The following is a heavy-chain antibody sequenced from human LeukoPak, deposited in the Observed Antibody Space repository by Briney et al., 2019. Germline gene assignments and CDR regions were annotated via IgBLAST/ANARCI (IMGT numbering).Heavy chain of an antibody. V-gene: IGHV1-8*01. Sequence: GASVKVSCKASGYTFTSYDINWVRQATGQGLEWMGWMNPNSGNTGYAQKFQGRVTMTRNTSISTAYMELSSLRSEDTAVYYCARRGYCSSTSCSFHNWFDPWGQGTLVTVSS. D-gene: IGHD2-2*01. J-gene: IGHJ5*02. CDR1: GYTFTSYD. CDR3: ARRGYCSSTSCSFHNWFDP. CDR2: MNPNSGNT.